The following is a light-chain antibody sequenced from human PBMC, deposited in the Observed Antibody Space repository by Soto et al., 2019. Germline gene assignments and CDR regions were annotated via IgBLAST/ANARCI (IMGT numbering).Light chain of an antibody. Sequence: QSALTQPASVSGSPGQSITISCTGTSSDVGGYNYVSWYQQHPGKAPKLMIYEVSNRPSGVSNLFSGSKSGNTASLTISGLQAEDEADYYCSSYISSSIDSVFGSGTKLTVL. J-gene: IGLJ1*01. CDR1: SSDVGGYNY. CDR3: SSYISSSIDSV. V-gene: IGLV2-14*01. CDR2: EVS.